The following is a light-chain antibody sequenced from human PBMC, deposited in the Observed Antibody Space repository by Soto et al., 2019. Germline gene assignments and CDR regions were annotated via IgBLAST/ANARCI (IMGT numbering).Light chain of an antibody. J-gene: IGKJ5*01. V-gene: IGKV1-5*03. Sequence: DIQMTQSPSTLSASVGDSVTITCRASQSFSNFLAWFQQKPGKAPKLLIFKTSSLQSGVPSRFSGSGSGTEFTLTISSLQPGDFATYYCHQYYSYPFTFGQGTRLE. CDR1: QSFSNF. CDR2: KTS. CDR3: HQYYSYPFT.